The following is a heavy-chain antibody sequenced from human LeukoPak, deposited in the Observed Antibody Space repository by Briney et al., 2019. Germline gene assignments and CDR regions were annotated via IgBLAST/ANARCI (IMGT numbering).Heavy chain of an antibody. D-gene: IGHD3-10*01. CDR2: IYYSGTT. V-gene: IGHV4-59*01. Sequence: SETLSLTCTVSGGSISPYYWSWIRQPPGKGLEWIGYIYYSGTTNYNPSLKSRVTISVDTSKKQTSLKLSSVTAADTAVYYCARNYGSGSYYSYYYMDVWGKGTTVTVSS. CDR1: GGSISPYY. J-gene: IGHJ6*03. CDR3: ARNYGSGSYYSYYYMDV.